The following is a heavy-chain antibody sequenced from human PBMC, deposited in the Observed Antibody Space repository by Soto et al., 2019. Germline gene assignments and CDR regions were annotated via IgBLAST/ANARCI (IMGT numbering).Heavy chain of an antibody. CDR3: AKRGGGYGGYGMDV. D-gene: IGHD5-12*01. Sequence: QVQLVESGGGVVQPGRSLRLSCAASGFTFSSYGMHWVRQAPGKGLEWVAVISYDGSNKYYADSVKGRFTISRDNSKNTLYLKMNSMRAEDTAVYYCAKRGGGYGGYGMDVWGQGTTVTVSS. CDR2: ISYDGSNK. V-gene: IGHV3-30*18. CDR1: GFTFSSYG. J-gene: IGHJ6*02.